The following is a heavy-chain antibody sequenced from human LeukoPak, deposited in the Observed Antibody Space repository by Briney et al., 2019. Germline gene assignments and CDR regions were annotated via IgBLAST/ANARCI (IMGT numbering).Heavy chain of an antibody. CDR3: TTTRSPLITMVRGVMIFYYYYYMDV. J-gene: IGHJ6*03. D-gene: IGHD3-10*01. CDR1: GYTFTSYD. CDR2: MNPNSGNT. Sequence: ASVKVSCKASGYTFTSYDINWVRQATGQGLEWMGWMNPNSGNTGYAQKFQGRVTITRNTSISTAYMELSSLRSEDTAVYYCTTTRSPLITMVRGVMIFYYYYYMDVCGKGTTVSISS. V-gene: IGHV1-8*03.